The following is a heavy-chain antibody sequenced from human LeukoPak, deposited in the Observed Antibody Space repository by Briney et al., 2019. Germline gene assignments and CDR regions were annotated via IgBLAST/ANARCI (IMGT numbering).Heavy chain of an antibody. CDR2: ISGAGSGT. CDR3: AKARGFLGRLADY. Sequence: GGSLRLSCGASGFTFSNYAMSWVRQAPGKGLEWVSGISGAGSGTYYADSVKGRFTISRDNSKSTLYLQMNSLGAEDTAVYYCAKARGFLGRLADYWGQGTLVTVSS. V-gene: IGHV3-23*01. J-gene: IGHJ4*02. CDR1: GFTFSNYA. D-gene: IGHD3-3*01.